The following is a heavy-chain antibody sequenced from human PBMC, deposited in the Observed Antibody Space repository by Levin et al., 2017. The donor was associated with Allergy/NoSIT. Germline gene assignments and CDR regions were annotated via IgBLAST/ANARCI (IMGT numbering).Heavy chain of an antibody. J-gene: IGHJ4*02. V-gene: IGHV3-73*01. Sequence: GGSLRLSCAASGFTFSGSAMHWVRQASGKGLEWVGRIRSKANSYATAYAASVKGRFTISRDDSKNTAYLQMNSLKTEDTAVYYCTSPEYSSTVGAYYVDYWGQGTLVTVSS. D-gene: IGHD6-6*01. CDR1: GFTFSGSA. CDR3: TSPEYSSTVGAYYVDY. CDR2: IRSKANSYAT.